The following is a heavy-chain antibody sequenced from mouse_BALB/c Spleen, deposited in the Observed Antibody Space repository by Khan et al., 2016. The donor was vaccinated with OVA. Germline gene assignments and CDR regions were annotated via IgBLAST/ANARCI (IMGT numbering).Heavy chain of an antibody. CDR1: GFTFNNYT. CDR3: VRQEGIYGGPFDY. Sequence: EVELVESGGGLVKPGGSLKLSCAASGFTFNNYTMSWVRQTPEKRLEWVATVSSGGSYTYYPDSVKGRFTISRDNAKNTLYLQMSSLRSEDTAMYYCVRQEGIYGGPFDYWGQGTTLTVSS. J-gene: IGHJ2*01. CDR2: VSSGGSYT. V-gene: IGHV5-9-3*01. D-gene: IGHD1-1*02.